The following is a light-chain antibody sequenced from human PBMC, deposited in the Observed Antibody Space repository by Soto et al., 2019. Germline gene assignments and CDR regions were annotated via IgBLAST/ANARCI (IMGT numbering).Light chain of an antibody. CDR2: DAS. J-gene: IGKJ4*01. CDR1: QSVSSY. Sequence: EIVLTQSPATLSLSPGERATLSCRASQSVSSYLAWYQQKPGQAPRLLIYDASNRSTGIPARFSGSGSWTEFTLTISSLEPEDVAVYYCQQRSKWPLTFGGGTKVEIK. CDR3: QQRSKWPLT. V-gene: IGKV3-11*01.